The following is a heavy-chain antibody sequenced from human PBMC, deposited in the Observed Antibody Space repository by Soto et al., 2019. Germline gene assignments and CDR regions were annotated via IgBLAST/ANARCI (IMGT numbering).Heavy chain of an antibody. CDR1: GFTFSSYG. CDR3: ARDQLCSGWYYYYYGMDV. Sequence: QVQLVESGGGVVQPGRSLRLSCAASGFTFSSYGMHWVRQAPGKGLEWVAVIWYDGSNKYYADSVKGRFTISRDNSKNTXXLEMNSLSAEATAVFYCARDQLCSGWYYYYYGMDVWGQGTTVTVSS. J-gene: IGHJ6*02. D-gene: IGHD6-19*01. CDR2: IWYDGSNK. V-gene: IGHV3-33*01.